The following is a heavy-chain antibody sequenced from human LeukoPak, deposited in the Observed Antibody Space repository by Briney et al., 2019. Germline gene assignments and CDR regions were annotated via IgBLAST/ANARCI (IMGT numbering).Heavy chain of an antibody. CDR2: ISSSSSYI. CDR3: ARASLYSGSYPPDAFDI. V-gene: IGHV3-21*01. D-gene: IGHD1-26*01. J-gene: IGHJ3*02. Sequence: NPGGSLRLSCAASGFTFSNAWMSWVRQAPGKGLEWVSSISSSSSYIYYADSVKGRFTISRDNAKNSLYLQMNSLRAEDTAVYYCARASLYSGSYPPDAFDIWGQGTMVTVSS. CDR1: GFTFSNAW.